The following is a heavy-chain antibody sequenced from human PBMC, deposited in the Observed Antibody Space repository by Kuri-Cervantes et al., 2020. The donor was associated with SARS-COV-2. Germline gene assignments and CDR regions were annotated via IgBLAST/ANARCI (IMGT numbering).Heavy chain of an antibody. J-gene: IGHJ4*02. V-gene: IGHV1-18*04. CDR2: ISGYIGVT. CDR1: GYTFTGYY. CDR3: ARGPADYSSGWTDY. Sequence: ASVKVSCKASGYTFTGYYMHWVRQAPGQGLEWMGWISGYIGVTNYVPRLQGRVTMTTDTSTTTAYMGLRGLTSDDTAVYFCARGPADYSSGWTDYWGQGTLVTVSS. D-gene: IGHD6-19*01.